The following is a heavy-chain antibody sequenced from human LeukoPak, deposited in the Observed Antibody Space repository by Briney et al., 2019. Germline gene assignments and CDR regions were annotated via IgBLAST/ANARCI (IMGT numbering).Heavy chain of an antibody. CDR1: GYTFTSYA. CDR2: INAGNGNT. CDR3: ARRDSRGWYVFDY. D-gene: IGHD6-19*01. V-gene: IGHV1-3*01. Sequence: RASVKVSCKASGYTFTSYAMHWVRQAPGQRLEWMGWINAGNGNTKYSQKFQGRVTITRDTSASTAYMELSSLRSEDTAVYYCARRDSRGWYVFDYWGQGTLVTVSS. J-gene: IGHJ4*02.